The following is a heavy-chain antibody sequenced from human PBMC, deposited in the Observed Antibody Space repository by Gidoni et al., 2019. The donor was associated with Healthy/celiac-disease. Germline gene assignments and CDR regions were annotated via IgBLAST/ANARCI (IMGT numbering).Heavy chain of an antibody. J-gene: IGHJ4*02. V-gene: IGHV3-23*01. CDR2: ISGSGGST. CDR3: AKVGTMIVVVTDFDY. CDR1: GFTFSSYA. Sequence: EVRLLESGVGLVQPGGSLRLSCAASGFTFSSYAMHWVRQAPGKGLEWVSAISGSGGSTSYADSVKGRFTISRDNSKNTLYLQMNSLRAEDTAVYYCAKVGTMIVVVTDFDYWGQGTLVTVSS. D-gene: IGHD3-22*01.